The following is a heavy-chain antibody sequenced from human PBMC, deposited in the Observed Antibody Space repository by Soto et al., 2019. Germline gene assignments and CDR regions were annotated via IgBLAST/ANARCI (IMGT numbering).Heavy chain of an antibody. J-gene: IGHJ4*02. Sequence: GASVKVSCKASGYTFTSYGISWVRQAPGQGLEWMGWISAYNGNTNYAQKLQGRVTMTTDTSTSTAYMELRSLRSDDTAVYYCARDPPHDIFTGYSTQFDYWGQGTLVTVSS. D-gene: IGHD3-9*01. CDR1: GYTFTSYG. V-gene: IGHV1-18*01. CDR2: ISAYNGNT. CDR3: ARDPPHDIFTGYSTQFDY.